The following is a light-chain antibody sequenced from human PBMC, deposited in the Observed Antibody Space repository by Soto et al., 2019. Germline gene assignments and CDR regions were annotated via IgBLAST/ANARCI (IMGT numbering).Light chain of an antibody. J-gene: IGLJ3*02. Sequence: QSALTQPASVSGSPGQSITISCTGTSSDVGYYNYVSWYQHPPGKVPKLIIYEVSNRPSGVSNRFSGSKSGNTASLTISGLQAEDEADYYCSSYTTSSAQVFGGGTKLTVL. CDR3: SSYTTSSAQV. V-gene: IGLV2-14*01. CDR1: SSDVGYYNY. CDR2: EVS.